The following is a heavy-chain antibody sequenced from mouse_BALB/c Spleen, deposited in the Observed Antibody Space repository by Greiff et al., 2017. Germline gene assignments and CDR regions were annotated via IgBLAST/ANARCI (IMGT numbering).Heavy chain of an antibody. D-gene: IGHD1-1*01. CDR3: ARRVSTTVPFDY. CDR1: GYTFTSYW. CDR2: INPSNGRT. J-gene: IGHJ2*01. Sequence: VQLQQPGAELVKPGASVKLSCKASGYTFTSYWMHWVKQRPGQGLEWIGEINPSNGRTNYNEKFKSKATLTVDKSSSTAYMQLSSLTSEDSAVYCCARRVSTTVPFDYWGQGTTLTVSS. V-gene: IGHV1S81*02.